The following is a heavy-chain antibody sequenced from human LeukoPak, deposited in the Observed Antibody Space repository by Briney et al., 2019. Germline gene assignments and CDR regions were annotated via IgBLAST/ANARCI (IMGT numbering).Heavy chain of an antibody. CDR2: IYYSGST. D-gene: IGHD6-13*01. J-gene: IGHJ5*02. Sequence: SETLSLTCTVSGGSISSSSYYWGWIRQPPGKGLEWIGSIYYSGSTNYNPSLKSRVTISVDTSKNQFSLKLTSVTAADTAVYYCASPGGGRTWYNWFDPWGQGILVTVS. V-gene: IGHV4-39*01. CDR3: ASPGGGRTWYNWFDP. CDR1: GGSISSSSYY.